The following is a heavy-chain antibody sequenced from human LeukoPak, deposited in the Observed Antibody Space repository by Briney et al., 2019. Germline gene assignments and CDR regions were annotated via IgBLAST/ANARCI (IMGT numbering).Heavy chain of an antibody. Sequence: ASVKVSCKASGYTFTSYDINWVRQATGQGLEWMGWMNPNSGNTGYAQKFQGRVTIIRNTSISTAYMELSSLRSEDTAVYYCARDHSSSWYIDYWGQGTLVTVSS. CDR1: GYTFTSYD. D-gene: IGHD6-13*01. CDR2: MNPNSGNT. V-gene: IGHV1-8*03. CDR3: ARDHSSSWYIDY. J-gene: IGHJ4*02.